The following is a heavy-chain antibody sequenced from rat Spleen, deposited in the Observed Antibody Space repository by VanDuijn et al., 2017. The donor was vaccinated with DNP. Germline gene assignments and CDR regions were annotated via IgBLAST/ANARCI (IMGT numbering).Heavy chain of an antibody. V-gene: IGHV3-1*01. Sequence: EVQLQESGPGLVKPSQSLSLTCSVTGYSITSNYWGWFRRFPGNKMEWIGHISYSGTTSYHPSLKSPISITRDTSKNQFFLQVDSVTTEDTATYYCARGDYGGYSHWFDYWGQGTLVTVSS. CDR2: ISYSGTT. CDR1: GYSITSNY. J-gene: IGHJ3*01. D-gene: IGHD1-11*01. CDR3: ARGDYGGYSHWFDY.